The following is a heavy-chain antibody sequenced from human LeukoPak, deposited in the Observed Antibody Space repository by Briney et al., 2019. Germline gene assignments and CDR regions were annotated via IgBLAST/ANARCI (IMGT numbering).Heavy chain of an antibody. V-gene: IGHV3-23*01. J-gene: IGHJ4*02. Sequence: GGSLRLSCAASGFTFSSSAMSWVRQAPGKGLEWVSAMSGSGGITTYADSVKGRFTISRDNSKNTLYLHMNSLRAEDTAVYYCAKKVDSNSLSFDYWGQGTLVTVSS. D-gene: IGHD3-22*01. CDR2: MSGSGGIT. CDR3: AKKVDSNSLSFDY. CDR1: GFTFSSSA.